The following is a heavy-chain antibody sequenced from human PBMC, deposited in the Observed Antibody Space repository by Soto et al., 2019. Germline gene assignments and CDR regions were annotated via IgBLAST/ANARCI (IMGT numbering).Heavy chain of an antibody. J-gene: IGHJ5*02. CDR1: GFTFSSYA. D-gene: IGHD3-10*01. V-gene: IGHV3-23*01. Sequence: EVQLLESGGGLVQPGGSLRLSCAASGFTFSSYAMSWVRQAPGKGLEWVSAISGSGGSTYYADSVKGRFTISRDNSKNTLYLQMNSLRAEDTAVYYCAKDASPYLWFGESDWFDPWGQGTLVTVSS. CDR3: AKDASPYLWFGESDWFDP. CDR2: ISGSGGST.